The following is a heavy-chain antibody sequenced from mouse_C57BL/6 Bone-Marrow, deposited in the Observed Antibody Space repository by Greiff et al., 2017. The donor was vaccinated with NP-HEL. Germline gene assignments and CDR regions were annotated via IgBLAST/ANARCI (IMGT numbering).Heavy chain of an antibody. CDR1: GYTFTDHT. J-gene: IGHJ1*03. CDR2: IYPRDGST. Sequence: VQLQQSDAELVKPGASVKISCKVSGYTFTDHTIHWMKQRPEQGLEWIGYIYPRDGSTKYNEKFKGKATLTADKSSSTAYMQLNSLTSEDSAVYFCSKRIYYDYDDGYFDVWGTGTTVTVSS. D-gene: IGHD2-4*01. CDR3: SKRIYYDYDDGYFDV. V-gene: IGHV1-78*01.